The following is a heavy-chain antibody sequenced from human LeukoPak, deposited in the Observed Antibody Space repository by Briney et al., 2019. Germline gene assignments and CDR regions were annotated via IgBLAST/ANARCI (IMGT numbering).Heavy chain of an antibody. CDR2: TNPSGGST. CDR3: ARLTFTIFGVVKNAFDI. Sequence: GASVKVSCKASGYTFTSYYMHWVRQAPGQGLEWMGITNPSGGSTSYAQKFQGRVTMTRDTSTSTVYMELSSLRSEDTAVYYCARLTFTIFGVVKNAFDIWGQGTMVTVSS. CDR1: GYTFTSYY. J-gene: IGHJ3*02. D-gene: IGHD3-3*01. V-gene: IGHV1-46*01.